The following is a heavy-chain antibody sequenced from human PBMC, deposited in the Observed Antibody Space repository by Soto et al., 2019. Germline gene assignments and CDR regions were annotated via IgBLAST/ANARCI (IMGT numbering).Heavy chain of an antibody. CDR1: GFTFRTYV. V-gene: IGHV3-23*01. D-gene: IGHD1-26*01. J-gene: IGHJ4*02. CDR2: ISGSGRQL. Sequence: EVQLLESGGGTVQSGGSLRLSCAASGFTFRTYVMTWVRQAPGKGLEWVSFISGSGRQLQYADSVKGRFTISRDNSENTVILQMNSLRADDTAVYYCAIVAGIVGGTFDHWGQGTLVTVSS. CDR3: AIVAGIVGGTFDH.